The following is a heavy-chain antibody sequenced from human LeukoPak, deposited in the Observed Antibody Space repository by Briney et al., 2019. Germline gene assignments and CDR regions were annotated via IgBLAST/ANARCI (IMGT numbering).Heavy chain of an antibody. V-gene: IGHV4-4*02. D-gene: IGHD6-19*01. Sequence: SETLSLTCAVSGGSISSSNWWSWVRQPPGKGLEWIGEIYHSGSTNYNPSLKSRVTISVDKSKNQFSLKLSSVTAADTAVYYCARCLRALAVAGRGFGPYNWFDPWGQGTLVTVSS. CDR2: IYHSGST. CDR3: ARCLRALAVAGRGFGPYNWFDP. J-gene: IGHJ5*02. CDR1: GGSISSSNW.